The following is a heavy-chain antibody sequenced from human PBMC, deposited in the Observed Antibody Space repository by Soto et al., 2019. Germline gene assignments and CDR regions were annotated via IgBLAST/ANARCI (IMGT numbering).Heavy chain of an antibody. Sequence: GESLKISCKGSGYTFTDYWIGLVRQIPGKGLEWMGIIYPGDSDTKYNPSFQGQVTISADKSITTTYLQWSSLKASDTAIYYCADSIFYYGMDVWGQGTTVTVSS. V-gene: IGHV5-51*01. CDR2: IYPGDSDT. J-gene: IGHJ6*02. CDR3: ADSIFYYGMDV. CDR1: GYTFTDYW.